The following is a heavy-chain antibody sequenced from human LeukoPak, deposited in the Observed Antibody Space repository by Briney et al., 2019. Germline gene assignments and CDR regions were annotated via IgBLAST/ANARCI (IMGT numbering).Heavy chain of an antibody. CDR1: GFTFSSYA. CDR2: IKSKTDGGTT. Sequence: KSGGSLRLSCAASGFTFSSYAMSWVRQAPGKGLEWVGRIKSKTDGGTTDYAAPVKGRFTISRDDSKNTLYLQMNSLKTEDTAVYYCARGVVRAVHFDYWGQGTLVTVSS. V-gene: IGHV3-15*01. D-gene: IGHD2/OR15-2a*01. CDR3: ARGVVRAVHFDY. J-gene: IGHJ4*02.